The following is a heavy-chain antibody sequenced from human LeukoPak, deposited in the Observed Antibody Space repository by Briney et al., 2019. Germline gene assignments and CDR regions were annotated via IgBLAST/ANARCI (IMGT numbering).Heavy chain of an antibody. CDR1: GGFISSGGYS. Sequence: PSQTLSLTCAVSGGFISSGGYSWSWIRQPPGKGLEWIGYIYHSGSTYYNPSLKSRVTISVDRSKNQFSLKLSSVTAADTAVYYCARAGGTATGKALGYWGQGTLVTVSS. J-gene: IGHJ4*02. D-gene: IGHD5-12*01. CDR2: IYHSGST. V-gene: IGHV4-30-2*01. CDR3: ARAGGTATGKALGY.